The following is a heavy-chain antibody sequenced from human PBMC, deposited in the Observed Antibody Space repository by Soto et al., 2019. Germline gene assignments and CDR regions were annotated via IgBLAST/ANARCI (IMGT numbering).Heavy chain of an antibody. CDR1: GYTFTSYY. Sequence: QVQLVQSGAEVKKPGASVKVSCKASGYTFTSYYMHWVRQAPGQGLEWMGIINPSGGSTSYAQKFQGRVTMTRDTSTSTVYMELSSLRSEDTAVYYCARWGQQLVKSGVGYYFDYWGQGTLVTVSS. CDR3: ARWGQQLVKSGVGYYFDY. V-gene: IGHV1-46*01. CDR2: INPSGGST. J-gene: IGHJ4*02. D-gene: IGHD6-13*01.